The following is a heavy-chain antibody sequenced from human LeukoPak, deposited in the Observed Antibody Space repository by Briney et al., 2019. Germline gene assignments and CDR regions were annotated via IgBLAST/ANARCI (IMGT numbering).Heavy chain of an antibody. CDR3: ARVIGDYYDSSGYYQNWFDP. Sequence: PSETLSLTCTVSGGSISSSSYYWGWIRQPPGKGLEWIGSIYYSGSTYYNPSLKSRVTISVDTSKNQFSLKLSSVTAADTAVYYCARVIGDYYDSSGYYQNWFDPWGQGTLVTVSS. V-gene: IGHV4-39*07. CDR1: GGSISSSSYY. CDR2: IYYSGST. D-gene: IGHD3-22*01. J-gene: IGHJ5*02.